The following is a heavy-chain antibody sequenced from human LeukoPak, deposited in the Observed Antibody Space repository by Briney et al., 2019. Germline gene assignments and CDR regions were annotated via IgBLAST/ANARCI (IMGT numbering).Heavy chain of an antibody. Sequence: PGGSLTLSCVASGFTFSSYAMSWVRETPARGLEWVSSLRGNGDAFYADSVKGRFTLSRDESRNTVYLQLNKLRVEDTATYYCAKASWVSTADAVLWGQGTVVTVSS. CDR3: AKASWVSTADAVL. D-gene: IGHD3-16*01. CDR1: GFTFSSYA. CDR2: LRGNGDA. J-gene: IGHJ4*02. V-gene: IGHV3-23*01.